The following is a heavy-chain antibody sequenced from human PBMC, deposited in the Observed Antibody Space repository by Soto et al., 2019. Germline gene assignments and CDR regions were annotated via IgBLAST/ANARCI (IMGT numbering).Heavy chain of an antibody. CDR1: GFTFSDYY. J-gene: IGHJ4*02. CDR2: ISSGGDTT. CDR3: ARGGFLAVAELDY. V-gene: IGHV3-11*01. Sequence: QVHLVESGGGLVKPGGSLRLSCAASGFTFSDYYMSWIRQAPGKGLEWVSYISSGGDTTYYADSVKGRFTISRDKAKNSLSLQMNSLRAEDTAVYYCARGGFLAVAELDYWGQGTLVTVSS. D-gene: IGHD6-19*01.